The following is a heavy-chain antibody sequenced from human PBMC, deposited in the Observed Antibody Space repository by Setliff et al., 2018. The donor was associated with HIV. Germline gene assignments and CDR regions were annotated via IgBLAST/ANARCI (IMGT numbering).Heavy chain of an antibody. Sequence: HPGGSLRLSCAASGFTFSDYWMIWVRQTPGKGLEWVANINKDGSEKNYVDSVKGRFTISRDNTKNSLHLQLDSLSAEDAAVYFCARDGHLYGQPFDYWGQGALVTVS. D-gene: IGHD3-10*01. J-gene: IGHJ4*02. V-gene: IGHV3-7*03. CDR3: ARDGHLYGQPFDY. CDR1: GFTFSDYW. CDR2: INKDGSEK.